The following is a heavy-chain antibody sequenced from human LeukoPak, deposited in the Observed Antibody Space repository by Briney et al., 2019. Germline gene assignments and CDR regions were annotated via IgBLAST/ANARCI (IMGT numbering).Heavy chain of an antibody. CDR3: ARRPKTYYDSSGYYH. J-gene: IGHJ5*02. D-gene: IGHD3-22*01. Sequence: PSETLSLTCTVSGGSISSYYWGWIRQPPGKGLEWIGSIYYSGSTYYNPSLKSRVTISVDTSKNQFSLKLSSVTAADTAVYYCARRPKTYYDSSGYYHWGQGTLVTVSS. V-gene: IGHV4-39*01. CDR2: IYYSGST. CDR1: GGSISSYY.